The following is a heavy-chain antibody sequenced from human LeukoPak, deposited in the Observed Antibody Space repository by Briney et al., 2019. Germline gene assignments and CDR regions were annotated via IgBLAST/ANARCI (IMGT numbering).Heavy chain of an antibody. V-gene: IGHV4-61*02. D-gene: IGHD3-10*01. CDR1: GGSISSGSYY. CDR2: IYTSGST. J-gene: IGHJ6*03. Sequence: SETLSLTCTVSGGSISSGSYYWSWIRQPAGKGLEWIGRIYTSGSTNYNPSLKSRVTISVDTSKNQFSLKLSPVTAADTAVYYCARDGPITMVRGVIPEDYYYMDVWGKGTTVTVSS. CDR3: ARDGPITMVRGVIPEDYYYMDV.